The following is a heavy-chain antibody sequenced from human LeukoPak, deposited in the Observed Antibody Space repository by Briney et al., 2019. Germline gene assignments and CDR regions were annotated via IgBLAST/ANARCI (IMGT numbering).Heavy chain of an antibody. CDR3: ARGYCSGVSCSKFDY. J-gene: IGHJ4*02. Sequence: GGSLRLFCAASGFSDSVNYMSWVRQAPGKGLEWVSFIHTAGSTFYADSVKGRFTISRDNSKNTLYLQMNSLRAEDTAMYYCARGYCSGVSCSKFDYWGQGALVTVSS. CDR2: IHTAGST. CDR1: GFSDSVNY. V-gene: IGHV3-53*01. D-gene: IGHD2-15*01.